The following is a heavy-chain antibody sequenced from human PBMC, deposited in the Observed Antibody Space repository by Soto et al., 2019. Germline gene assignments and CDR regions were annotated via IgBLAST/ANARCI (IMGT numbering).Heavy chain of an antibody. D-gene: IGHD1-1*01. Sequence: GGSLRLSCAASGFTFDDYTMHWVRQAPGKGLEWVSLISWDGGSTYYADSVKGRFTISRDNSKNSLYLQMNSLRTEDTALYYCAKGYGPAYYYYGMDVWGQGTTVTVSS. CDR3: AKGYGPAYYYYGMDV. CDR1: GFTFDDYT. V-gene: IGHV3-43*01. J-gene: IGHJ6*02. CDR2: ISWDGGST.